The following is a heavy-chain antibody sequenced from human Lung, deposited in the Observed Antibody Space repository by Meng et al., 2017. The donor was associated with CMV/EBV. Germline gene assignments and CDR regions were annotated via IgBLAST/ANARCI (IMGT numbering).Heavy chain of an antibody. CDR2: ISNDGDDK. CDR3: KEVDE. V-gene: IGHV3-30*03. CDR1: GFSFRSSV. J-gene: IGHJ4*02. Sequence: RSLGVSCLASGFSFRSSVMHWVRQAPGKGLEWVAAISNDGDDKFYADSVKGRFTISRDNAKNTLYLQLNRLRAADTAVYYCKEVDEWGQGTLVTVSS.